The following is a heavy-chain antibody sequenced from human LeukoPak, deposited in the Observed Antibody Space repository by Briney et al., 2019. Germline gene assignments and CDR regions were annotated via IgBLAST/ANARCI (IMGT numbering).Heavy chain of an antibody. J-gene: IGHJ4*02. Sequence: SWIRQPPGKGLEWIGYIYYSGDSNYNPSLKSRATISLDTSKNQFSLKVSSVTAADTAIYYCARHTYARPFDSWGQGTLVTVSS. CDR3: ARHTYARPFDS. D-gene: IGHD6-6*01. CDR2: IYYSGDS. V-gene: IGHV4-59*08.